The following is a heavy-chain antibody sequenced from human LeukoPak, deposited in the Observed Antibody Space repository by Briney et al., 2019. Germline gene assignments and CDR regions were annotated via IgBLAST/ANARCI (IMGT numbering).Heavy chain of an antibody. Sequence: TGGSLRLSCADSGFTFRNYWMHWVRQAPGKGLEWVSDISDSGASTYYAHSVKGRFTVSRDNSKNMLYLQMNSLRADDTAVYYCANMYSYGKRYFDFWGQGTLVTVSS. J-gene: IGHJ4*02. CDR1: GFTFRNYW. CDR2: ISDSGAST. V-gene: IGHV3-23*01. CDR3: ANMYSYGKRYFDF. D-gene: IGHD5-18*01.